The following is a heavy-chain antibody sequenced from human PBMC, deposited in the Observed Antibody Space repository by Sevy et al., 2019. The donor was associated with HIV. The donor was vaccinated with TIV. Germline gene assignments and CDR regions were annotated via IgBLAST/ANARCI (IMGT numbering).Heavy chain of an antibody. CDR1: GFTFSSYD. Sequence: GGSLRLSGTASGFTFSSYDMNWVRQAPGKGLEWVSKISCSGSSIYYADSVKGRFTISRDNAKNSLNLQMNSLRAEDTAVYYCTRNGGAFDNGFDPWGQGTLVTVSS. D-gene: IGHD2-8*01. J-gene: IGHJ5*02. V-gene: IGHV3-48*03. CDR3: TRNGGAFDNGFDP. CDR2: ISCSGSSI.